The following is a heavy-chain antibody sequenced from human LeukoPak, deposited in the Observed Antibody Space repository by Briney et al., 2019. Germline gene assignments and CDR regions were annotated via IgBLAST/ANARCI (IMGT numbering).Heavy chain of an antibody. CDR3: ARSLNWFDP. CDR1: GFTVISNF. Sequence: GGSLRLSCAASGFTVISNFMSWVRQAPGKGLEWVSLIYSGGSTYYADSVKGRFTISRDSSKNTLYLQMNSLRAEDTAVYYCARSLNWFDPWGQGTLVTVSS. V-gene: IGHV3-53*01. CDR2: IYSGGST. J-gene: IGHJ5*02.